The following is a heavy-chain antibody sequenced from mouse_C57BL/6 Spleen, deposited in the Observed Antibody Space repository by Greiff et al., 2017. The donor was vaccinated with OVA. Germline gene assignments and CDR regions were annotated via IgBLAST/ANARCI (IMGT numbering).Heavy chain of an antibody. CDR3: ARREGRQLRPHYYAMDY. CDR1: GYTFTDYN. D-gene: IGHD3-2*02. Sequence: VQLKESGPELVKPGASVKIPCKASGYTFTDYNMDWVKQSHGKSLEWIGDINPNNGGTIYNQKFKGKATLTVDKSSSTAYMELRSLTSEDTAVYYCARREGRQLRPHYYAMDYWGQGTSVTVSS. CDR2: INPNNGGT. J-gene: IGHJ4*01. V-gene: IGHV1-18*01.